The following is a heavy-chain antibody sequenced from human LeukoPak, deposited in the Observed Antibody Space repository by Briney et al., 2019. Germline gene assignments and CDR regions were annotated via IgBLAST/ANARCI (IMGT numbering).Heavy chain of an antibody. D-gene: IGHD4-23*01. CDR1: GFTFSSYA. CDR3: AKDLGKDYGGISFDY. Sequence: GGSLRLSCAASGFTFSSYAMSWVRQAPGKGLEWVSTISSSGGSTSYADSVKGRFTISRDNSKNTLYLQMNSLRAEDTAVYYCAKDLGKDYGGISFDYWGQGTLVTVSS. V-gene: IGHV3-23*01. CDR2: ISSSGGST. J-gene: IGHJ4*02.